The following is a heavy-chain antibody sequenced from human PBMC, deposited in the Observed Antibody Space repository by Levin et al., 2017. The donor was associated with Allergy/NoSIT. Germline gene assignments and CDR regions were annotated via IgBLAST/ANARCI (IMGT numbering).Heavy chain of an antibody. CDR3: AKGSSSSRPYYFDY. Sequence: GGSLRLSCAASGFTFSSYAMSWVRQAPGQGLEWFSAIIDSGRNTYYADSVKGRFTISRDNSKNTLYLQMNSLRAEDTAVYYCAKGSSSSRPYYFDYWGQGTLVTVSS. V-gene: IGHV3-23*01. D-gene: IGHD6-13*01. CDR2: IIDSGRNT. J-gene: IGHJ4*02. CDR1: GFTFSSYA.